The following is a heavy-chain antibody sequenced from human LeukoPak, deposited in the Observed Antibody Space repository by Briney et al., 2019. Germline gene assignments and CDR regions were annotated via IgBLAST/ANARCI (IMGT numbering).Heavy chain of an antibody. CDR1: GYTFTSYY. J-gene: IGHJ4*02. CDR3: ARGGKYYYVSSGYSDY. V-gene: IGHV1-46*01. D-gene: IGHD3-22*01. Sequence: ASVTVSCKASGYTFTSYYMHWVRQAPGQGLDWMGIINPSGGSTSYAQKFQGRVTMTRDTSTSTVYMELRSLRSGDTAVYYCARGGKYYYVSSGYSDYWGQGTLVTVSS. CDR2: INPSGGST.